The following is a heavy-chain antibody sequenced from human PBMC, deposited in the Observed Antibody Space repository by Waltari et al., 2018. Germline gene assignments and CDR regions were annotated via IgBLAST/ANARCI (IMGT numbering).Heavy chain of an antibody. Sequence: QEQLQQWGAGLLKPSETLSLTCAVYGGSFSGYYWSWIRQPPGKGLEWIGEINHSGSTNYNPSLKSRVTISVDTSKNQFSLKLSSVTAADTAVYYCAREEVYCSGGSCYSLYGWIDTWGQGTLVTVSS. CDR3: AREEVYCSGGSCYSLYGWIDT. CDR2: INHSGST. V-gene: IGHV4-34*01. CDR1: GGSFSGYY. J-gene: IGHJ5*02. D-gene: IGHD2-15*01.